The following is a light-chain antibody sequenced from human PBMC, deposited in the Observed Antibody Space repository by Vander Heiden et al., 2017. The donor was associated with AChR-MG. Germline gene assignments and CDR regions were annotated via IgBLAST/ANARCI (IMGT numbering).Light chain of an antibody. V-gene: IGLV2-14*03. CDR2: DVS. Sequence: QSALTQPASVSGSPGPSITISCTGTSSDVGAYNYVSWYQQHPGKAPKFMIYDVSNRPSGVSNRFSGSKSGNTASLTICGLQAEDEADYYCSSYTSSSTLVFGTGTKVTVV. J-gene: IGLJ1*01. CDR3: SSYTSSSTLV. CDR1: SSDVGAYNY.